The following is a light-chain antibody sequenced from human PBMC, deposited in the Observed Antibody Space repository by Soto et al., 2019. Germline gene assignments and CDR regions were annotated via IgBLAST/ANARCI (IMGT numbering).Light chain of an antibody. V-gene: IGKV3-11*01. CDR3: QPRSDWPST. Sequence: EIVLTQSPATLSLSPGERATLSCRASQSVSSYLAWYQQKPGQAPRLLIYDASNRATGIPARFSGSGSGTDFTLTISSLEPDDFAVYYCQPRSDWPSTFGRGTKVQIK. J-gene: IGKJ4*01. CDR2: DAS. CDR1: QSVSSY.